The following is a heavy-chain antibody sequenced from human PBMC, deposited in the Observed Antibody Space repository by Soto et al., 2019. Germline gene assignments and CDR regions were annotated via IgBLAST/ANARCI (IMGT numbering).Heavy chain of an antibody. CDR2: IIPIFGTA. D-gene: IGHD1-1*01. CDR1: GGTFSSYA. J-gene: IGHJ5*02. Sequence: ASVKVSCKASGGTFSSYAISWLRQAPGQGLEWMGGIIPIFGTANYAQKFQGRVTITADESTSTAYMELSSLRSEDTAVYYCARGGLETNWFDPWGQGTLVTVSS. V-gene: IGHV1-69*13. CDR3: ARGGLETNWFDP.